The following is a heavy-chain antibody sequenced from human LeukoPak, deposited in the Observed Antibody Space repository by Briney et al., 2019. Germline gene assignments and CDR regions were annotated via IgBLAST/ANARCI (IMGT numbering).Heavy chain of an antibody. D-gene: IGHD3-22*01. CDR1: GFTVSSNY. CDR3: AKAGGYYDSSGYYSRLPVPDAFDI. V-gene: IGHV3-53*01. J-gene: IGHJ3*02. CDR2: IYSGGST. Sequence: GGSLRLSCAASGFTVSSNYMSWVRQAPGKGLEWVSVIYSGGSTYYADSVKGRFTISRDNSKNTPYLQMNSLRAEDTAVYYCAKAGGYYDSSGYYSRLPVPDAFDIWGQGTMVTVSS.